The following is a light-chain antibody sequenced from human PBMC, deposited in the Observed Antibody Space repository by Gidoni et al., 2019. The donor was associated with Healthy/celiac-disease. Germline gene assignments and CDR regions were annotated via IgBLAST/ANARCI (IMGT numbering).Light chain of an antibody. CDR3: QQRSNGPMYT. CDR2: DAS. V-gene: IGKV3-11*01. CDR1: QSVSSY. J-gene: IGKJ2*01. Sequence: EIVLTQSPATLSLSPGERATLSCRASQSVSSYLAWYQQKPGQAPRLLIYDASNRATGIPARFSGSGSGTDFTLTISSLEPEDFAVYYCQQRSNGPMYTFXQXTKLEIK.